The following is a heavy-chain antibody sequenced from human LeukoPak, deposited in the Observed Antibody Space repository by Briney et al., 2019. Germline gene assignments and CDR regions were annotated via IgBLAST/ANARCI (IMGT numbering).Heavy chain of an antibody. D-gene: IGHD6-19*01. CDR2: INPSGGST. V-gene: IGHV1-46*01. CDR1: GYTFTSYY. CDR3: ARSIAVADDY. Sequence: ASVKVSCKASGYTFTSYYMHWVGQAPGQGLEWMGIINPSGGSTSYAQKFQGRVTMTRDTSTSTVYMELSSLRSEDTAVFYCARSIAVADDYWGQGTLVTVSS. J-gene: IGHJ4*02.